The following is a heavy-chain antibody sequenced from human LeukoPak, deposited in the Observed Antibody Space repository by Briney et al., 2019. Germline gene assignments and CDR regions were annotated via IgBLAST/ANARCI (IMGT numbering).Heavy chain of an antibody. CDR3: TRGRRHWYFDL. Sequence: PGGSLRLSFTASGFTFGDYAMSSVRQAPGKGLGWVGFIRSKAYGGTTEYAASVKGRFTISRDDYKSIAYLQMNSLKTEDTAVYYCTRGRRHWYFDLWGRGTLVTVSS. J-gene: IGHJ2*01. V-gene: IGHV3-49*04. CDR1: GFTFGDYA. CDR2: IRSKAYGGTT.